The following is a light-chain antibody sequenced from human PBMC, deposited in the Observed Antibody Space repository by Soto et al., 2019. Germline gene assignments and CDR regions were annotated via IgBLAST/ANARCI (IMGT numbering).Light chain of an antibody. CDR3: QQYGDLPWT. CDR1: QSVSSSY. Sequence: EIVLTQSPGTLSLSPGERATLSWRASQSVSSSYLAWYKQKPGQAPRLLIYGASSRATGVPDRFSGSGSGTDFTLTIDRLESEDFAVYFCQQYGDLPWTFGQGTKVDIK. J-gene: IGKJ1*01. CDR2: GAS. V-gene: IGKV3-20*01.